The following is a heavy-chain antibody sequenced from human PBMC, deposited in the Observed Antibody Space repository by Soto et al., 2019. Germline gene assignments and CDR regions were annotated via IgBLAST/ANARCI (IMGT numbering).Heavy chain of an antibody. D-gene: IGHD1-1*01. V-gene: IGHV3-23*01. CDR2: ISGSGGST. J-gene: IGHJ1*01. CDR3: ARGPRPSSAGTGAY. CDR1: GFTFGSYA. Sequence: GGSLRLSCAASGFTFGSYAMSWVRQAPGKGLEWVSAISGSGGSTYYADSVKGRFSVSRDNAKKTIYLQMNSLTADDTALYYCARGPRPSSAGTGAYWGQGTLVTVSS.